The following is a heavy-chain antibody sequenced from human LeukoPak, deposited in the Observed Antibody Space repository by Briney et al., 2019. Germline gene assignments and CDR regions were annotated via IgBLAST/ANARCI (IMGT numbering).Heavy chain of an antibody. CDR1: GFTSSNAW. V-gene: IGHV3-15*01. Sequence: GGSLRLSCAVSGFTSSNAWMSWVRQAPGKGLEWIGRIKTNAEGGTMDYAAPVKGRFTISRDDSKDTVYLQINSLKTEDTAVYYCTTRIVVVNNWGQGTLVTVSS. D-gene: IGHD2-21*01. J-gene: IGHJ4*02. CDR3: TTRIVVVNN. CDR2: IKTNAEGGTM.